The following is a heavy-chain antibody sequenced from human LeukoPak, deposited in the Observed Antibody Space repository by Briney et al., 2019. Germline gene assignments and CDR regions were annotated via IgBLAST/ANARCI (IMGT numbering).Heavy chain of an antibody. V-gene: IGHV3-33*08. CDR2: IWYDGSKE. CDR3: ARFEGLVAGLDY. Sequence: GGSLRLSCAASGFTFSGYGMHWVRQAPGKGLEWVAVIWYDGSKEYYVDSVKGRFTISRDNSKNTLYLQMNSLRVEDTGVYYCARFEGLVAGLDYWARGTLVTVSS. J-gene: IGHJ4*02. D-gene: IGHD6-19*01. CDR1: GFTFSGYG.